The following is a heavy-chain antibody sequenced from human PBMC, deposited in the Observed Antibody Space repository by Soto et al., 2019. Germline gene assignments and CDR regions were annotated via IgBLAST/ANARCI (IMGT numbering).Heavy chain of an antibody. CDR3: ARDGRVFGVAIDY. D-gene: IGHD3-3*01. V-gene: IGHV4-30-4*01. J-gene: IGHJ4*02. Sequence: SETLSLTCTVSGGSISSGDYYWSWIRQPPGKGLEWIGYIYYSGSTYYNPSLKSRVTISVDTSKNQFSLKLSSVTAADTAVYYCARDGRVFGVAIDYWGQGTLVTVSS. CDR2: IYYSGST. CDR1: GGSISSGDYY.